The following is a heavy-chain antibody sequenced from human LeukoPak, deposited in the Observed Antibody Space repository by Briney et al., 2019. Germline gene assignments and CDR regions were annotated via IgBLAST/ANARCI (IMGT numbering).Heavy chain of an antibody. CDR2: IISTSSTI. CDR1: GFIFSSYS. J-gene: IGHJ4*02. D-gene: IGHD3-10*01. V-gene: IGHV3-48*02. CDR3: ARGKGFDY. Sequence: GGSLRLSCAASGFIFSSYSMNWVRQAPGKGLEWVSYIISTSSTIYYADSVKGRFTISRDNAQNSLFLQMNSQRDEDTAVYYCARGKGFDYWGQGTLVTVSS.